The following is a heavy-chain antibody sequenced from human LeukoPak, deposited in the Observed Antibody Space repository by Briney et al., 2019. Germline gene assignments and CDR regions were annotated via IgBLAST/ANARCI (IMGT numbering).Heavy chain of an antibody. CDR3: ARTGDPSSSWFLWYSDL. D-gene: IGHD6-13*01. J-gene: IGHJ2*01. CDR1: GGSFSGYY. V-gene: IGHV4-34*01. CDR2: INHSGST. Sequence: SETLSLTCAVYGGSFSGYYWSWIRQPQGKGLEWIGEINHSGSTNYNPSLKSRVTISVDTSKNQFSLKLSSVTAADTAVYYCARTGDPSSSWFLWYSDLWGRGTLVTVSS.